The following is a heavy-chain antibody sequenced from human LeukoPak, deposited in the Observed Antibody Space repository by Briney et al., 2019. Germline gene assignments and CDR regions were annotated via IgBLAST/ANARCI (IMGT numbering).Heavy chain of an antibody. CDR1: GFPFSSYW. D-gene: IGHD3-16*01. J-gene: IGHJ4*02. V-gene: IGHV3-74*01. CDR2: INTDGTST. Sequence: GGSLRLSCAASGFPFSSYWFHWVRQAPGKGLVWVSRINTDGTSTSYADSVEGRFTIARDNAKNTLYLQMNSLRAEDTAIYYCAKDMTGLRDYWGQGTLVTVPS. CDR3: AKDMTGLRDY.